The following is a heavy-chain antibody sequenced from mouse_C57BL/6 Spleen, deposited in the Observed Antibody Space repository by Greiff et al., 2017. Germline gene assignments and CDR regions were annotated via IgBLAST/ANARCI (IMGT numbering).Heavy chain of an antibody. CDR1: GYTFTTYP. CDR2: FHPYNDDK. Sequence: VQLQQSGAELVKPGASVQMSCKASGYTFTTYPIEWMKQNHGKSLDWIGNFHPYNDDKKYKEKFKGKATLTVEKSSSTVFLELIRLTSDDSAVYDCARRYYAGDWYFDVWGTGTTVTVSS. D-gene: IGHD1-1*01. CDR3: ARRYYAGDWYFDV. V-gene: IGHV1-47*01. J-gene: IGHJ1*03.